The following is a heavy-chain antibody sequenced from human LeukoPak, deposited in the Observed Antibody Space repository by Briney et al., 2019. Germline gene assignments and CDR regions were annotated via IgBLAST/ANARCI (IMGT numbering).Heavy chain of an antibody. J-gene: IGHJ6*03. D-gene: IGHD3-10*01. CDR3: ASAPLNYYYYGSGSYYRDFYYYYYMDV. CDR1: GGTFSSYA. Sequence: SVKVSCKASGGTFSSYAISWVRQAPGQGLEWMGGIIPIFGTANYAQKFQGRVTITTDESTSTAYMELSSLRSEDTAVYYCASAPLNYYYYGSGSYYRDFYYYYYMDVWVKGTTVTVS. V-gene: IGHV1-69*05. CDR2: IIPIFGTA.